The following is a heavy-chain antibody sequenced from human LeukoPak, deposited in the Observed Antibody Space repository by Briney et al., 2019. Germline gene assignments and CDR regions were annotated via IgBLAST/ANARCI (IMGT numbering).Heavy chain of an antibody. CDR3: ARRRVDTAMITRHYYSDY. CDR1: GYTFTSYG. J-gene: IGHJ4*02. Sequence: GASVKVSCKASGYTFTSYGISWVRQAPGQGLEWMGWISAYNGNTNYAQKLQGRVTMTTDTSTSTAYMELRSLRSDDTAVYYCARRRVDTAMITRHYYSDYWGQGTLVAVSS. CDR2: ISAYNGNT. D-gene: IGHD5-18*01. V-gene: IGHV1-18*01.